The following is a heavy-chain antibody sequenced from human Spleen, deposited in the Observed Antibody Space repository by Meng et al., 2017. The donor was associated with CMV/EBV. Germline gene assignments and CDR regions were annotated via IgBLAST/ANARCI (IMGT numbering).Heavy chain of an antibody. V-gene: IGHV3-23*01. D-gene: IGHD1-1*01. CDR1: GFTFSSYA. CDR2: ISGSGGSA. J-gene: IGHJ6*02. CDR3: ARDSGDYYYYGMDV. Sequence: GESLKISCAASGFTFSSYAMSWVRQAPGKGLEWVSAISGSGGSAYYADSVKGRFTISRDNSKNTLYLQMNSLRAEDTAVYYCARDSGDYYYYGMDVWGQGTTVTVSS.